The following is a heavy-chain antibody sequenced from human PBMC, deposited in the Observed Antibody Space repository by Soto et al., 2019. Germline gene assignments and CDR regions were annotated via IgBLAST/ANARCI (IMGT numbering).Heavy chain of an antibody. J-gene: IGHJ3*02. V-gene: IGHV4-59*01. CDR2: IYYSGST. CDR3: ARGGLEYDYIWGSYRNTDDAFDI. D-gene: IGHD3-16*02. Sequence: SETLSLTCTVSGGPIGSYYWSWIRQPPGKGLEWIGYIYYSGSTNYNPSLKSRVTISVDTSKNQFSLKLSSVTAADTAVYYCARGGLEYDYIWGSYRNTDDAFDIWGQGTMVTVSS. CDR1: GGPIGSYY.